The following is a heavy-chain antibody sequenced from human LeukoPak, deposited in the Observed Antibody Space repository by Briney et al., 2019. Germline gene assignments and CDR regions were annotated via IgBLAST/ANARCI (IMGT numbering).Heavy chain of an antibody. CDR3: AKDQQSISYSP. CDR1: GFTFSSYS. Sequence: PGGSLGLSCAASGFTFSSYSMNWVRQAPGKGLEWVSTISGSGGSTYYADSVKGRFTISRDNSKNTLYLQMNSLRVEDTAIYNCAKDQQSISYSPWGQGTLVTVSS. D-gene: IGHD4-11*01. J-gene: IGHJ5*02. V-gene: IGHV3-23*01. CDR2: ISGSGGST.